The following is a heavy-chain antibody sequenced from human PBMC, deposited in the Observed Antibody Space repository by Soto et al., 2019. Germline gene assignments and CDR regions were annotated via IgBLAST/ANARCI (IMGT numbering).Heavy chain of an antibody. J-gene: IGHJ3*02. V-gene: IGHV4-4*02. CDR2: IYHSEST. CDR1: GGSISTPNW. CDR3: ARDQISGSAFDI. Sequence: SETLSLTGAVSGGSISTPNWWSWVRQTPGKGLEWIGEIYHSESTNYNPSLKSRVTMSVDKCKNQFSLKLSSVTAADTAVYYCARDQISGSAFDIWGQGTMVTVSS. D-gene: IGHD6-19*01.